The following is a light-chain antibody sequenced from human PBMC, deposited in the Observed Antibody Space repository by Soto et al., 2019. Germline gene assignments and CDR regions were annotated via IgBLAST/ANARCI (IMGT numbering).Light chain of an antibody. V-gene: IGLV2-14*01. CDR3: SSYTTRNTWV. CDR2: EVN. J-gene: IGLJ7*01. CDR1: SSDVGGYNY. Sequence: QSALTQPASVSGSPGQSITISCTGSSSDVGGYNYVSWYQQHPGKAPKVMIYEVNNRPSGVSNRFSGSKSDNTASLTISGLQAEDEADYYCSSYTTRNTWVFGGGTQLTVL.